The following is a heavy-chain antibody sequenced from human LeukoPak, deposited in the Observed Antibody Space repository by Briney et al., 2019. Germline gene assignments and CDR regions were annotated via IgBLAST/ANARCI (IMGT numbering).Heavy chain of an antibody. CDR3: ARGEGSVKSVDYYYMDV. CDR2: IIPIFGTA. J-gene: IGHJ6*03. CDR1: GYSFTTYG. D-gene: IGHD4-11*01. Sequence: SVKVSCKASGYSFTTYGITWVRQAPGQGLEWMGGIIPIFGTANYAQKFQGRVTITADESTSTAYMELSSLRSEDTAVYYCARGEGSVKSVDYYYMDVWGKGTTVTVSS. V-gene: IGHV1-69*13.